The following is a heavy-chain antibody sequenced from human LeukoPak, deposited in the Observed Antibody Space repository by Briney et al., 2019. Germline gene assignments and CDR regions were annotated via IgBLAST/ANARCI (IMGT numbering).Heavy chain of an antibody. D-gene: IGHD6-19*01. J-gene: IGHJ6*02. CDR3: ARLGYDSSGSYYGMDV. CDR2: IYYSGST. V-gene: IGHV4-31*03. CDR1: GGSISSGDYY. Sequence: SETLSLTCTVSGGSISSGDYYWSWIRQHPGKGLEWIGYIYYSGSTYYNPSLRSRVDISLDTSKNQFSLQLSFVTAADTAVYYCARLGYDSSGSYYGMDVWGQGTTVTVSS.